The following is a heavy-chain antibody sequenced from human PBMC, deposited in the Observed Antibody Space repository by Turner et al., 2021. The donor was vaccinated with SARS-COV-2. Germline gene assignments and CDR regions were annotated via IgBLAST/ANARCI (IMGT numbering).Heavy chain of an antibody. CDR1: GFTVSSNY. CDR3: ARVGSYGRRDVDY. Sequence: ELQLVESGGGLIQPGGSLRLSCAASGFTVSSNYMSWVRQAPGKGLEWVSVIYSGGSTYYADSVKGRFTISRDNSKNTLYLQMNSLRAEETAVYYCARVGSYGRRDVDYWGQGTLVTVSS. D-gene: IGHD5-18*01. V-gene: IGHV3-53*01. J-gene: IGHJ4*02. CDR2: IYSGGST.